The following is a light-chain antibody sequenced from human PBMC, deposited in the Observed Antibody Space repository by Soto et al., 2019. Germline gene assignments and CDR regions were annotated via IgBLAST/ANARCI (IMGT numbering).Light chain of an antibody. V-gene: IGKV4-1*01. J-gene: IGKJ1*01. CDR1: QSVLYSSNNKNY. CDR2: WAS. CDR3: QQYYRTRT. Sequence: DIVMTQSPDSLAVSLGERATINCKSSQSVLYSSNNKNYLAWYQQKPGQPPKLLIYWASTRESGVPDRFSGSGSGTAFTLTISSLQAEDVAVYYCQQYYRTRTFGQGTTVEIK.